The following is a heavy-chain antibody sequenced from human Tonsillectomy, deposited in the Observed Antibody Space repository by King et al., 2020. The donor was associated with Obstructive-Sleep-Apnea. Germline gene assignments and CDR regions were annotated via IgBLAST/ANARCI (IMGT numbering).Heavy chain of an antibody. J-gene: IGHJ4*02. V-gene: IGHV4-30-4*07. D-gene: IGHD4-17*01. CDR3: ARGGDYGDYRTAVGADY. CDR2: IYFSGST. CDR1: GGSISSGGYS. Sequence: QLQESGPGLVKPSQTLSLTCAVSGGSISSGGYSWSWIRQPPGKGLEWIGYIYFSGSTHYHPSLKSRVTISIDTSKNQFSLKLSSVTAADTAVYYCARGGDYGDYRTAVGADYWGQGALVTVSS.